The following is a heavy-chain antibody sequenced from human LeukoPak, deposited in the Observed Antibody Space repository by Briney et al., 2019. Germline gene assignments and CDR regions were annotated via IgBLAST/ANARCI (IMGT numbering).Heavy chain of an antibody. CDR1: GFTFSSYS. V-gene: IGHV3-21*01. CDR2: ISSSSSYI. D-gene: IGHD3-10*01. J-gene: IGHJ6*02. CDR3: ARDKLWFGELSDRPFYYYGMDV. Sequence: GGSLRLSCAASGFTFSSYSMNWVRQAPGKGLEWVSSISSSSSYIYYADSVKGRFTISRDNAKNSLYLQMNSLRAEDTAVYYCARDKLWFGELSDRPFYYYGMDVWGQGTTVTVSS.